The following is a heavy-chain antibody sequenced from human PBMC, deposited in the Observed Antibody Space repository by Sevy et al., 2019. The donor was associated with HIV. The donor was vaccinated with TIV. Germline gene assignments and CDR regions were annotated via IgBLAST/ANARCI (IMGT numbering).Heavy chain of an antibody. J-gene: IGHJ4*02. Sequence: GGSLRLSCAASGFTFSSYGMHWVRQAPGKGLEWVAVISYDGSNKYYAYSVKGRFTISRDNSKNTLYLQMNSLRAEDTAVYYCAKDQKTYYDFWSGYYFDYWGQGTLVTVSS. CDR1: GFTFSSYG. V-gene: IGHV3-30*18. CDR2: ISYDGSNK. D-gene: IGHD3-3*01. CDR3: AKDQKTYYDFWSGYYFDY.